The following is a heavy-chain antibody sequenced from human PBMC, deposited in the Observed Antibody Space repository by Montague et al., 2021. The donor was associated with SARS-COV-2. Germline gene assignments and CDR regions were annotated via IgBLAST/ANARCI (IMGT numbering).Heavy chain of an antibody. Sequence: SRRLSCAVSGFTFSSYAMSWVRQAPGKGLEWVSVISGSGGSTYYADSVKGRFTISRDNSKNTLYLQMNSLRAKDTAVYYCAKGFSSGSYYSSYFDYWGQGTLVTVSS. J-gene: IGHJ4*02. D-gene: IGHD3-10*01. CDR1: GFTFSSYA. V-gene: IGHV3-23*01. CDR2: ISGSGGST. CDR3: AKGFSSGSYYSSYFDY.